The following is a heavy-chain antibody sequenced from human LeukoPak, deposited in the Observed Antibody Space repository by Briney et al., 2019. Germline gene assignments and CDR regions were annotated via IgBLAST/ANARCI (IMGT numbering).Heavy chain of an antibody. Sequence: EASVNVSCTASGYTFTSYGISWVRQAPGQGLEWMGWISAYNGNTNYAQKLQGRVTMTTDTSTSTAYMELRSLRSDDTAVYYCARDWEQWLVGYYYYGMDVWGQGTTVTVSS. J-gene: IGHJ6*02. CDR3: ARDWEQWLVGYYYYGMDV. V-gene: IGHV1-18*01. CDR2: ISAYNGNT. CDR1: GYTFTSYG. D-gene: IGHD6-19*01.